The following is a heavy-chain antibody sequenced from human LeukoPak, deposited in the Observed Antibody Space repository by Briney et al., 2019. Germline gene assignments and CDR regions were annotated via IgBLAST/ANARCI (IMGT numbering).Heavy chain of an antibody. J-gene: IGHJ4*02. CDR2: ISWDGGST. V-gene: IGHV3-43*01. Sequence: GGSLRLSCAASGFTFDDYTMHWVRQAPGKGLEWVSLISWDGGSTYYADSVKGRFTISRDNSKSSLYLQMNSLRTEDTALYYCAKDKSGYVDYWGQGTLVTVSS. D-gene: IGHD1-26*01. CDR1: GFTFDDYT. CDR3: AKDKSGYVDY.